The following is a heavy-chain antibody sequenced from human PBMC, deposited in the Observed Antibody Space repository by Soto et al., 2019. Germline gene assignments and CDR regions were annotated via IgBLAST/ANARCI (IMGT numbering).Heavy chain of an antibody. CDR2: ISSSGSTI. V-gene: IGHV3-11*01. J-gene: IGHJ6*03. Sequence: PGGSLRLSCAASGFTFSDYYMSWIRQAPGKGLEWVSYISSSGSTIYYADSVKGRFTISRDNAKNSLYLQMNSLRAEDTAVYYSARRWAYGGYTPLRYYYMDVWGKGTTVTVSS. CDR3: ARRWAYGGYTPLRYYYMDV. D-gene: IGHD5-12*01. CDR1: GFTFSDYY.